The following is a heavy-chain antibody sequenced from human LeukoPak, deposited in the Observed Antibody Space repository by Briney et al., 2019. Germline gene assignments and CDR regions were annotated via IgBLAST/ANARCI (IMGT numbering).Heavy chain of an antibody. D-gene: IGHD6-19*01. CDR2: ISGSGGRT. CDR1: GFNFANYA. Sequence: GGSLRLSCSTFGFNFANYAMSWVRQAPGKGLEWVSAISGSGGRTYYVDSVKGRFTLSRDNSKNTLYLQMNSLRAEDTAVYYCARLGPASSGWPESFDYWGQGTLVTVSS. J-gene: IGHJ4*02. V-gene: IGHV3-23*01. CDR3: ARLGPASSGWPESFDY.